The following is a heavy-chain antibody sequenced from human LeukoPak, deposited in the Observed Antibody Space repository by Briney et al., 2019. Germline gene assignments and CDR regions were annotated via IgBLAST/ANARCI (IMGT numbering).Heavy chain of an antibody. J-gene: IGHJ6*03. CDR2: ISGSDSST. D-gene: IGHD1-7*01. CDR3: AKRRGLELLYYYYMDV. V-gene: IGHV3-23*01. CDR1: GFTFSSSA. Sequence: GGSLRLSCAASGFTFSSSAMSWVRQAPGKGLEWVSTISGSDSSTHYADSVKGRFTISRDNSKNTLYLQMNSLRADGTAVYYCAKRRGLELLYYYYMDVWGKGTTVTVSS.